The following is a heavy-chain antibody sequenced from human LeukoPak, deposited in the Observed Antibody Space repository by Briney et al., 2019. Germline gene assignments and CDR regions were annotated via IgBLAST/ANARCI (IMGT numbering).Heavy chain of an antibody. CDR3: ARNSYGKPFDY. Sequence: SETLSLTCTVSGGSISSSSYYWGWIRQPPGKGLEWIGSIYYSGSTYYNPSLKSRVTISVDTSKNQFSLKLSSVTAADTAVYYCARNSYGKPFDYWGQGTLVTVSS. CDR2: IYYSGST. J-gene: IGHJ4*02. D-gene: IGHD5-18*01. CDR1: GGSISSSSYY. V-gene: IGHV4-39*01.